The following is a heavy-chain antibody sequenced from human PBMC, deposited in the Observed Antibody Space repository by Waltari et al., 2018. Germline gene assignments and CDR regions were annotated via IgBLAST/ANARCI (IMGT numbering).Heavy chain of an antibody. CDR3: ARDTSIAAAGVAYYYGMDV. V-gene: IGHV1-3*01. CDR1: GYTFTSYA. CDR2: INAGNGNT. J-gene: IGHJ6*02. Sequence: QVQLVQSGAEVKKPGASVKVSCKASGYTFTSYAMHWVRQAPGQRLEWMGWINAGNGNTTYSPKFQGRVTITRDTSAVTAYMQLSSLRSEDTAVYYCARDTSIAAAGVAYYYGMDVWGQGTTVTVSS. D-gene: IGHD6-13*01.